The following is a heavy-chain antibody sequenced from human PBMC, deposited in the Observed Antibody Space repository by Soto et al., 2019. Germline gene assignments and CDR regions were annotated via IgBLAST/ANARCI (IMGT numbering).Heavy chain of an antibody. D-gene: IGHD6-13*01. CDR3: ASSLAAAGLGRIGFDP. Sequence: QVQLQESGPGLVKPSETLSLTCTVSGDSISSYYWSWIRQPPGKGLEWIGYIYYSGSTNYNPSLKSRVTISVDTSKNQFSLKLSSVTAADTAVYYCASSLAAAGLGRIGFDPWGQGTLVTVSS. CDR2: IYYSGST. V-gene: IGHV4-59*01. J-gene: IGHJ5*02. CDR1: GDSISSYY.